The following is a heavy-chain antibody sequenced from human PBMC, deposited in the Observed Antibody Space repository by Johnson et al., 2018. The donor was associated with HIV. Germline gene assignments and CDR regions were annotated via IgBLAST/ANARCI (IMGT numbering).Heavy chain of an antibody. V-gene: IGHV3-30-3*01. J-gene: IGHJ3*02. CDR2: ISYDGSNK. D-gene: IGHD1-14*01. Sequence: QVQLVESGGGVVQPGRSLRLSCAASGFTFSSYAMHWVRQAPGKVLEWVAVISYDGSNKYYADSVKGRFTISRDNSKNTLYVQMNSLRDEDTAVHYCARESPGGDALDIWGQGTMVTVSS. CDR3: ARESPGGDALDI. CDR1: GFTFSSYA.